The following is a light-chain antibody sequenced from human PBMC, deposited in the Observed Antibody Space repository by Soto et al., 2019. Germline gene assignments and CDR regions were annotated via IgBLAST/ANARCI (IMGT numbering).Light chain of an antibody. CDR3: QHYNSYSEA. CDR1: QTISSW. V-gene: IGKV1-5*03. Sequence: DIQMTQSPSTLSGSVGDRVTITCRASQTISSWLAWYQQKPGKAPKLLIYKASTLKSGVPSRFSGSGSWTEFTLTISSLQHDDFATYYFQHYNSYSEAFGQGTKVELK. J-gene: IGKJ1*01. CDR2: KAS.